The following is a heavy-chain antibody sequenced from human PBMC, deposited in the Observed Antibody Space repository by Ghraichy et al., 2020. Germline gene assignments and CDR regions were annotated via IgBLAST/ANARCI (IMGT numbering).Heavy chain of an antibody. CDR3: AADTAMVSDAFDI. CDR1: GFTFTSSA. J-gene: IGHJ3*02. D-gene: IGHD5-18*01. Sequence: SVKVSCKASGFTFTSSAVQWVRQARGQRLEWIGWIVVGSGNTNYAQKFQERVTITRDMSTSTAYMELSSLRSEDTAVYYCAADTAMVSDAFDIWGQGTMVTVSS. CDR2: IVVGSGNT. V-gene: IGHV1-58*01.